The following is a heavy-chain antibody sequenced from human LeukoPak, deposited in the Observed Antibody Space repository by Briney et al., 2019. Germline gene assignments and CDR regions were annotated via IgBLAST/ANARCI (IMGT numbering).Heavy chain of an antibody. D-gene: IGHD3-3*01. CDR3: ARDRAIFGVVIGGLDY. J-gene: IGHJ4*02. CDR1: GGSISSGGYS. CDR2: IYYSGST. V-gene: IGHV4-30-2*05. Sequence: SETLSLTCAVSGGSISSGGYSWSWIRQPPGKGLEWIGYIYYSGSTYYNPSLKSRVTISVDTSKNQFSLKLSSVTAADTAVYYCARDRAIFGVVIGGLDYWGQGTLVTVSS.